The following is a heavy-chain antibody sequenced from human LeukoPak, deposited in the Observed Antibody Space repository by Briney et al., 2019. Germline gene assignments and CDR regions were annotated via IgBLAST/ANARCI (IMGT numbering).Heavy chain of an antibody. V-gene: IGHV4-34*01. CDR1: GGSFSGYY. Sequence: SETLSLTCAVYGGSFSGYYWSWIRQPPGKGLEWIGEINHSGSTNYNPSLKSRVTITVDTSKNQFSLKLSSVTAADTAVYYCARDLRGYSYGEAFDIWGQGTMVTVSS. D-gene: IGHD5-18*01. CDR3: ARDLRGYSYGEAFDI. J-gene: IGHJ3*02. CDR2: INHSGST.